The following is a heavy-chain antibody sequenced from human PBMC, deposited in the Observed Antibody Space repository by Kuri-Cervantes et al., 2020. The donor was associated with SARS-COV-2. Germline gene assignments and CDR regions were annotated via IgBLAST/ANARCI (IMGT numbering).Heavy chain of an antibody. D-gene: IGHD3-9*01. CDR3: TRDSHYDFLSGYYSDF. CDR1: GFTFSSYS. Sequence: GESQNFSCAASGFTFSSYSMNWVRQAPGKGLEWVSYIRKSGTYKYYADSLRGRFTMTRDNADNSLFLQMNNLRADDTAIYYCTRDSHYDFLSGYYSDFWGQGTLVTVSS. J-gene: IGHJ4*02. V-gene: IGHV3-21*01. CDR2: IRKSGTYK.